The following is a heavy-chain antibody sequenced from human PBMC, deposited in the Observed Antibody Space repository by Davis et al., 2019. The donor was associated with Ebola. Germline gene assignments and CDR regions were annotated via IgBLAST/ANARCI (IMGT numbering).Heavy chain of an antibody. CDR1: GFTFSSYA. J-gene: IGHJ4*02. CDR2: ISSNSDTT. Sequence: GGSLRLSCAASGFTFSSYAMSWVRQAPGKGLEWLGYISSNSDTTYYADSVRGRFIISRDNDKNSVLLQMDRMTHDDAGVYYCATEATMVYWGQGVLVTVSS. CDR3: ATEATMVY. D-gene: IGHD4/OR15-4a*01. V-gene: IGHV3-48*02.